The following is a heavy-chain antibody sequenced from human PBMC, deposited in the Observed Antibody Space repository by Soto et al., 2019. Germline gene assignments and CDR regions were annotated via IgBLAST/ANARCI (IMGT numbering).Heavy chain of an antibody. CDR3: AADDMTTFI. Sequence: GASVKVSCKASGFTFPSSAVQWVRQARGQRLEWIGWIVVGSGNTNSAQKFQERVTFTRDMSTSTVYIELSSLKFEDTAVYYCAADDMTTFIWGQGTLVTVSS. D-gene: IGHD1-1*01. CDR2: IVVGSGNT. V-gene: IGHV1-58*01. CDR1: GFTFPSSA. J-gene: IGHJ4*02.